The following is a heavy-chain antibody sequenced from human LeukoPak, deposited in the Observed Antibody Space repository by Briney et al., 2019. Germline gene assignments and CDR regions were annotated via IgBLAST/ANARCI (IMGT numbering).Heavy chain of an antibody. J-gene: IGHJ4*02. CDR1: GGSISSSSYY. D-gene: IGHD6-19*01. CDR3: ARSLAVAGTHTTDY. V-gene: IGHV4-39*07. CDR2: IYYSGST. Sequence: SETLSLTCTVSGGSISSSSYYWGWIRQPRGKGLEWIGSIYYSGSTYYNPSLKSRVTISVDTSKNQFSLKLSSVTAADTAVYYCARSLAVAGTHTTDYWGQGTLVTVSS.